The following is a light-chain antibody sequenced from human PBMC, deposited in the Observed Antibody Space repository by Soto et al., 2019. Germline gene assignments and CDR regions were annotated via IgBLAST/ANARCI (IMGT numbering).Light chain of an antibody. CDR1: QTVPSSY. CDR3: HQYAWSPLT. J-gene: IGKJ5*01. CDR2: DAS. V-gene: IGKV3-20*01. Sequence: EIVLTQSPGTLSLSPGERATLSCRASQTVPSSYLAWYQQRPGQAPRLLIYDASSRAFGIPDRFSGSESGTDFTLTISSLEPEDFALYYWHQYAWSPLTFGQGTRLEIK.